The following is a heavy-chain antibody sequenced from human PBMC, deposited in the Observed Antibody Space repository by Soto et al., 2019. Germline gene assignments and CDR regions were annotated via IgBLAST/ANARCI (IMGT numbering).Heavy chain of an antibody. CDR2: VDPGNGNT. V-gene: IGHV1-3*01. Sequence: QVQLVQSGAEVKKPGASVKVDCKASGYTFRTYAIHWLRQAPGQRLEWMGWVDPGNGNTKYSQKFQGRVSITGGTSASEAYMDLSSLRSEDTAVYYCAREENDYSLSGWLDSWGQGTLVTVSS. D-gene: IGHD4-4*01. J-gene: IGHJ5*01. CDR3: AREENDYSLSGWLDS. CDR1: GYTFRTYA.